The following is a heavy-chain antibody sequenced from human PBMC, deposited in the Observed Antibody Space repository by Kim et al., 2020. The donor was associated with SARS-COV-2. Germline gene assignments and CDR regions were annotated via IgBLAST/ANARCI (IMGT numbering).Heavy chain of an antibody. Sequence: SYDGSNNNYADSVKSRFTISRDNSKNTLYLQMNSLRAEDTAVYYCATDPGAWGQGTLVTVSS. V-gene: IGHV3-30*03. D-gene: IGHD3-10*01. J-gene: IGHJ5*02. CDR3: ATDPGA. CDR2: SYDGSNN.